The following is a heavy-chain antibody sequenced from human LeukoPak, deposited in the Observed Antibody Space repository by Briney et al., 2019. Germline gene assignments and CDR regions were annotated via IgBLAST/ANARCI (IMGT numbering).Heavy chain of an antibody. CDR1: GGSFSGYY. D-gene: IGHD3-10*01. Sequence: PSETLSLTCAVYGGSFSGYYWSWIRQPPGKGLEWIGEINHSGSTNYNPSLKSRVTISVDTSKNQFSLKLSFVTAADTAVYYCARVGGSGSNNYWGQGTLVTVSS. V-gene: IGHV4-34*01. J-gene: IGHJ4*02. CDR3: ARVGGSGSNNY. CDR2: INHSGST.